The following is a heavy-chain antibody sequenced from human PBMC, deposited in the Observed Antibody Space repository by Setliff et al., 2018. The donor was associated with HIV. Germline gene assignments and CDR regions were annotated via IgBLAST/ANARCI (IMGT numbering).Heavy chain of an antibody. CDR2: INHSANT. CDR1: GGSFSGNY. CDR3: TRRINFGSGYYKDHAFDL. D-gene: IGHD3-3*01. Sequence: SETLSLTCAVYGGSFSGNYWNWIRQPPGKGLEWIGEINHSANTNYSPSLKSRVTISVDTSKNQFSLRLTSVTAADTAIYFCTRRINFGSGYYKDHAFDLWGQGTMVTVSS. J-gene: IGHJ3*01. V-gene: IGHV4-34*01.